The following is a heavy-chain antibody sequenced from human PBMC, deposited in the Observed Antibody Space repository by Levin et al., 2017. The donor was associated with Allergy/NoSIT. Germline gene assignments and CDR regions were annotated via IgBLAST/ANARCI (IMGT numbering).Heavy chain of an antibody. CDR2: INTNTGNP. J-gene: IGHJ4*02. V-gene: IGHV7-4-1*02. Sequence: GASVKVSCKASGYTFTSYAMNWVRQAPGQGLEWMGWINTNTGNPTYAQGFTGRFVFSLDTSVSTAYLPISRLKAEDTAVYYCATEPEYYDFWSGLNYWGQGTLVTVSS. CDR3: ATEPEYYDFWSGLNY. D-gene: IGHD3-3*01. CDR1: GYTFTSYA.